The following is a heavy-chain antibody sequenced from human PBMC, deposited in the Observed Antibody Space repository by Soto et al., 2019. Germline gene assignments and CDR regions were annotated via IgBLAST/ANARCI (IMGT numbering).Heavy chain of an antibody. CDR2: ISSSGNYI. Sequence: EVQLVQSGGGLVKPGGSLRLSCAASGFTFSIYSMNWVRQAPGKGLEWVSSISSSGNYIYDADSMKGRFTVSRDNAKNSMYLQMNSLRAEDTAVYYCARVRSDYGGYDYWGQGDLVTVSS. D-gene: IGHD4-17*01. CDR3: ARVRSDYGGYDY. J-gene: IGHJ4*02. CDR1: GFTFSIYS. V-gene: IGHV3-21*01.